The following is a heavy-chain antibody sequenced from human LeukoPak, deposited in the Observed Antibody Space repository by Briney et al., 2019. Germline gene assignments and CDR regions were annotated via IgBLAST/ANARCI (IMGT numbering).Heavy chain of an antibody. D-gene: IGHD1-26*01. J-gene: IGHJ6*03. CDR1: GYTFTSYY. CDR2: INPNSGGT. V-gene: IGHV1-2*02. CDR3: ARAHSASDVYYYYYYMDV. Sequence: ASVKVSCKASGYTFTSYYMHWVRQAPGQGLEWMGWINPNSGGTNYAQKFQGRVTMTRDTSISTAYMELSRLRSDDTAVYYCARAHSASDVYYYYYYMDVWGKGTTVTVSS.